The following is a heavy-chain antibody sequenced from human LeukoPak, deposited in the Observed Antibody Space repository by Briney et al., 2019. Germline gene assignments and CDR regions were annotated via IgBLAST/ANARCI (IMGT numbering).Heavy chain of an antibody. Sequence: SQTLSLTCAISGDSVSSNSAAWNWIRQSPSRGLEWLGRTYFRSKWFNDYALSVKSRITINPDTSKSQFSLQLNPVTPEDTAVYFCARGVRYFDLWGRGTLVTVSS. CDR3: ARGVRYFDL. CDR1: GDSVSSNSAA. CDR2: TYFRSKWFN. V-gene: IGHV6-1*01. J-gene: IGHJ2*01.